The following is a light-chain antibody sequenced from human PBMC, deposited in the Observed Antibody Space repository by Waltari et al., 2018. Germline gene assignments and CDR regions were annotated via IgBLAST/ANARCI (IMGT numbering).Light chain of an antibody. CDR3: CSQSSYNGVI. J-gene: IGLJ2*01. V-gene: IGLV2-14*03. Sequence: QSALSQPASVSGSPGQSITTSCTGSSSDVGGDDSVSWYQDHPGQAPKVIIYDVNNRPSVVSDRFSGSKSGNTASLTISGLQAEDEANYYCCSQSSYNGVIFGGGTKLTVL. CDR1: SSDVGGDDS. CDR2: DVN.